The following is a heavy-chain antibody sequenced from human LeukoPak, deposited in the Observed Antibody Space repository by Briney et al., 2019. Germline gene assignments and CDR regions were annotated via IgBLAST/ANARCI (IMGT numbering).Heavy chain of an antibody. D-gene: IGHD3-10*01. V-gene: IGHV3-30*18. CDR1: GFTFSSYW. CDR3: AKDLGGSYYRGGQHYYFDY. Sequence: GGSLRLSCAASGFTFSSYWMHWVRQAPGKGLEWVALISFDGSNQYYGDSVKGRFTISRDNSKNTVDLQMNSLRAEDTAVYHCAKDLGGSYYRGGQHYYFDYWGQGTLVTASS. J-gene: IGHJ4*02. CDR2: ISFDGSNQ.